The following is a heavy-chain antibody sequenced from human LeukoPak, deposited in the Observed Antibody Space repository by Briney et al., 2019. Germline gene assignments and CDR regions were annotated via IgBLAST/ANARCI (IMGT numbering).Heavy chain of an antibody. D-gene: IGHD6-19*01. CDR3: AREAYSSAWYLDY. Sequence: SETLSLTCTVSGGSISSYYWSWIRQPPGKGLEWIGYIYYSGSTNYNPSLKSRVTISVDTSKNQFSLKLSSVTAADTAVYYCAREAYSSAWYLDYWGQGTLVTVSS. V-gene: IGHV4-59*01. J-gene: IGHJ4*02. CDR1: GGSISSYY. CDR2: IYYSGST.